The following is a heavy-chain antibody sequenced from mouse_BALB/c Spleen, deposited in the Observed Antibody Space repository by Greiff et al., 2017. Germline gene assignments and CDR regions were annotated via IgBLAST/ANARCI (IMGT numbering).Heavy chain of an antibody. CDR1: GYTFTDYA. V-gene: IGHV1S137*01. D-gene: IGHD2-3*01. J-gene: IGHJ3*01. Sequence: QVQLQQSGAELVRPGVSVKISCKGSGYTFTDYAMHWVKQSHAKSLEWIGVISTYYGDASYNQKFKGKATMTVDKSSSTAYMELARLTSEDSAIYYCASRYDGYPAWFAYWGQGTLVTVSA. CDR3: ASRYDGYPAWFAY. CDR2: ISTYYGDA.